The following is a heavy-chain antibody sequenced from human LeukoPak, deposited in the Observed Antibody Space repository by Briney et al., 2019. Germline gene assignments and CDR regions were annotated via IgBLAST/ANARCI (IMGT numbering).Heavy chain of an antibody. Sequence: SVKVSCKASGGTFSSYAISWVRQAPGQGLEWMGGIIPIFGTANYAQKFQGRVTITTDESTSTAYMELSSLRSEDTAVYYCARGLGDCSSTSCYRPYYYYYMDVWGKGTTVTVSS. CDR1: GGTFSSYA. D-gene: IGHD2-2*02. CDR2: IIPIFGTA. J-gene: IGHJ6*03. V-gene: IGHV1-69*05. CDR3: ARGLGDCSSTSCYRPYYYYYMDV.